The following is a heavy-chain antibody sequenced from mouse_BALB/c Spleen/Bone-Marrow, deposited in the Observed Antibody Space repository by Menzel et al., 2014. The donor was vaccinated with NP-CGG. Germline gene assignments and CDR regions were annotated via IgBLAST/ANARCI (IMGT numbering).Heavy chain of an antibody. CDR2: ISTYSGNT. V-gene: IGHV1-67*01. D-gene: IGHD2-4*01. J-gene: IGHJ3*01. CDR1: GYTFTDYA. Sequence: QVQLQQSGPELVRPGVSVKISCKGSGYTFTDYAMHWVKQSHAKSLEWIGVISTYSGNTNYNQKFKGKATMTVDKSSSTAYMDLARLTSEDSAIYYCARGIYYDSTWFAYWGQGTLVTVSA. CDR3: ARGIYYDSTWFAY.